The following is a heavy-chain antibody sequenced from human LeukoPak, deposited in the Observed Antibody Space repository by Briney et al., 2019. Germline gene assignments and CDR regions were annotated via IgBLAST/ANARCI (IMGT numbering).Heavy chain of an antibody. CDR1: GGTFSSYA. J-gene: IGHJ4*02. CDR2: IIPILGIA. V-gene: IGHV1-69*04. D-gene: IGHD5-18*01. CDR3: ARGGPGYSYGIDY. Sequence: ASVKVSCKASGGTFSSYAIIWVRQAPGQGLEWMGRIIPILGIANYAQKFQGRVTITADKSTSTAYMELSSLRSEDTAVYYCARGGPGYSYGIDYWGQGTLVTVSS.